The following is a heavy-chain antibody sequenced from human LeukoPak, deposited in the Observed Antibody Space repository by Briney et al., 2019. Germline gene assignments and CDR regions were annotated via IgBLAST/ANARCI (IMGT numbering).Heavy chain of an antibody. CDR3: ARNYGDYTPFDY. J-gene: IGHJ4*02. V-gene: IGHV1-69*05. CDR2: IIPIFGTA. CDR1: GGTFSSYA. Sequence: GSSVKVSCKASGGTFSSYAISWLRQAPGQGLEWMGRIIPIFGTANYAQKLQGRVTMTTDTSTSTAYMELRSLRSDDTAVYYCARNYGDYTPFDYWGQGTLVTVSS. D-gene: IGHD4-17*01.